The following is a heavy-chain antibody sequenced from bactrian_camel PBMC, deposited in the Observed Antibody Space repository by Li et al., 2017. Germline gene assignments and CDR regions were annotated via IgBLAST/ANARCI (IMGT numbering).Heavy chain of an antibody. D-gene: IGHD6*01. CDR1: GLTFDGRD. CDR2: LSRSGST. V-gene: IGHV3S55*01. CDR3: AADQRYGGSWSWPT. J-gene: IGHJ4*01. Sequence: QVQLVESGGGSVQSGGSLRLSCTGFGLTFDGRDMNWYRQGPGIECELVSSLSRSGSTFYVDSVKGRFTISRDNAKNTLYLQMNSLKPKDTAMYYCAADQRYGGSWSWPTGARAPRSPSP.